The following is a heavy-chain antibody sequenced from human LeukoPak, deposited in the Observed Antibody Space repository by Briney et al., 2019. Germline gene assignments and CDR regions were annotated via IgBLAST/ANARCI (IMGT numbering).Heavy chain of an antibody. D-gene: IGHD3-3*01. CDR3: AKVGLEWLLTPSQYYFDY. CDR2: ISSSSSYI. CDR1: GFTFSSYS. V-gene: IGHV3-21*01. J-gene: IGHJ4*02. Sequence: GGSLRLSCAASGFTFSSYSMNWVRQAPGKGLEWVSSISSSSSYIYYADSVKGRSTISRDNAKNSLYLQMNSLRAEDTAVYYCAKVGLEWLLTPSQYYFDYWGQGTLVTVSS.